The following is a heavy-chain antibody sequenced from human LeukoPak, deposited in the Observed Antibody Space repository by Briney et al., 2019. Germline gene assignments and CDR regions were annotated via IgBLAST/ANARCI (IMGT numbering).Heavy chain of an antibody. CDR2: IYYSGST. Sequence: SETLSLTCTVSGASISSSSYYWGWIRQPPGKGLEWIGNIYYSGSTYYNPSLKSRVTISVDTSKNQFSLKLSSVTAADTAVYYCARHMLSRTYYYDSSGYRGAFDIWGQGTMVTVSS. CDR3: ARHMLSRTYYYDSSGYRGAFDI. J-gene: IGHJ3*02. CDR1: GASISSSSYY. V-gene: IGHV4-39*01. D-gene: IGHD3-22*01.